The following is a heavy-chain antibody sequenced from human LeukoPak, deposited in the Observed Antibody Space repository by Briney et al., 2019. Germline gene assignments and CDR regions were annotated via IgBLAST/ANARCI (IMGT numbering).Heavy chain of an antibody. J-gene: IGHJ3*02. Sequence: GGSLRLSCAASGFTFSSYGMTWVCQAPGKWMEWVSAISGSGGSTYYADSVKGRSTISRDNSMNTLYLQMNSLRAEDTAVYYCAKFGLAGSGRYHDAFDIWGQGTMVTVSS. D-gene: IGHD3-10*01. V-gene: IGHV3-23*01. CDR3: AKFGLAGSGRYHDAFDI. CDR2: ISGSGGST. CDR1: GFTFSSYG.